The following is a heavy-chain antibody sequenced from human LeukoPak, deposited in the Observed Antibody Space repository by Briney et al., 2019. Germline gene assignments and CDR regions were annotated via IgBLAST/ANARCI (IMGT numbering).Heavy chain of an antibody. V-gene: IGHV1-2*02. J-gene: IGHJ3*02. CDR3: ARVKQQLVRNDAFDI. Sequence: ASVKVSCKASGYTFTGYHMHWVRQAPGQGLEWMGWINPNSGGTNYAQKFQGRVTMTRDTSISTAYTELSRLRSDDTAVYYCARVKQQLVRNDAFDIWGQGTMVTVSS. CDR2: INPNSGGT. D-gene: IGHD6-13*01. CDR1: GYTFTGYH.